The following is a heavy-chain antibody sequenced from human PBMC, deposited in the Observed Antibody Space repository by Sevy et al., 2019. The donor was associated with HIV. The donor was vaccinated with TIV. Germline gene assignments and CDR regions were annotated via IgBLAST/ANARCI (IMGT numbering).Heavy chain of an antibody. CDR3: ARSGYYYGFDY. CDR1: GHTFTAYY. Sequence: ASVKVSCKASGHTFTAYYMHWVRQAPGKGLEWMGLINTNSGATKYAQKFQDRVTMTSDTSISTVYMDLSRLRSDDTAVYFCARSGYYYGFDYWGQGTLVTVSS. V-gene: IGHV1-2*02. D-gene: IGHD3-22*01. J-gene: IGHJ4*02. CDR2: INTNSGAT.